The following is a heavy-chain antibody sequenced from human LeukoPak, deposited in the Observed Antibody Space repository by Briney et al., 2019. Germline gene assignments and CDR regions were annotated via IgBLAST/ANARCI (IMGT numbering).Heavy chain of an antibody. CDR3: ARDYLTYYYDSSGSYGRDY. D-gene: IGHD3-22*01. CDR1: GFTFSSYA. Sequence: GRSLRLSCAASGFTFSSYAMHWVRQAPVKMLEWVAVISYDGSNKYYADSVKGRFTISGDNSKNTLYLQMNSLRAEDTAVYYCARDYLTYYYDSSGSYGRDYWGQGTLVTVSS. J-gene: IGHJ4*02. CDR2: ISYDGSNK. V-gene: IGHV3-30-3*01.